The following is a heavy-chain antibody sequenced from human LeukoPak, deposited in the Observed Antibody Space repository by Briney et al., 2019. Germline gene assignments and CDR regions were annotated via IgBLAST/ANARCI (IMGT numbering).Heavy chain of an antibody. V-gene: IGHV3-53*01. J-gene: IGHJ3*02. CDR1: GFTFSSYV. CDR2: IYRSGST. Sequence: PGGSLRLSCAASGFTFSSYVMSWVRQAPGKGLEWVSVIYRSGSTYYADSVKGRFTISRDNSKNTLYLQMNRLRAEDTAVYYCARDSGHDAFDIWGQGTMVTVSS. CDR3: ARDSGHDAFDI.